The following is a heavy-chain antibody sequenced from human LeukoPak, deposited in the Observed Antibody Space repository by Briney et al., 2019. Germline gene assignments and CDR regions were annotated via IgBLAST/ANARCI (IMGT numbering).Heavy chain of an antibody. CDR3: GRVRGSSYGYADY. CDR1: GYSFTSYW. V-gene: IGHV5-51*01. J-gene: IGHJ4*02. CDR2: IYPSDSVT. Sequence: GESLKISCKGSGYSFTSYWIGWVRQMPGKGLEWMGIIYPSDSVTIYSPSFQGQVTISADKSITTAYLQWSSLKASDTAMYYCGRVRGSSYGYADYWGQGTLVTVSS. D-gene: IGHD5-18*01.